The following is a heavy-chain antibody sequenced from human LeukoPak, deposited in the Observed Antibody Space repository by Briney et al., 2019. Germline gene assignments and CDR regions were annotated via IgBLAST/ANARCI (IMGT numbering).Heavy chain of an antibody. J-gene: IGHJ3*02. V-gene: IGHV3-23*01. CDR1: GFIFSNYG. D-gene: IGHD4-17*01. CDR3: AKDPNGDYPGAFDM. Sequence: GGSLRLSCAASGFIFSNYGIIWARQAPGKGLEWVSGISGSGAVTKYADSVKGRFTIFRDNSKNTLYLQMNSLRVEDTAVYFCAKDPNGDYPGAFDMWGQGTMVTVSS. CDR2: ISGSGAVT.